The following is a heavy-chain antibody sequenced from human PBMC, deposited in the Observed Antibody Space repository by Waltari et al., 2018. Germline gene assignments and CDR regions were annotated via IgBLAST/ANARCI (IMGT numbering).Heavy chain of an antibody. D-gene: IGHD3-16*02. V-gene: IGHV1-2*02. CDR3: ARVDRRRVVGPISFLCFFDY. CDR2: INPKSGGT. J-gene: IGHJ4*02. Sequence: QVQLVQSGAEVNQPGASVKVSCRASGYTFTDYYIHWVRQAPGQGLEWMGWINPKSGGTNYAQNFQGRVTMTRDTSISTAYLELSGLLSDDTAVYYCARVDRRRVVGPISFLCFFDYWGQGTLVTVSS. CDR1: GYTFTDYY.